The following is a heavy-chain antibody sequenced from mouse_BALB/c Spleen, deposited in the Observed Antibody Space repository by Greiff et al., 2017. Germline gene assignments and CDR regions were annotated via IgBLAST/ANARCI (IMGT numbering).Heavy chain of an antibody. V-gene: IGHV2-9*02. D-gene: IGHD2-2*01. Sequence: VMLVESGPGLVAPSQSLSITCTVSGFSLTSYGVHWVRQPPGKGLEWLGVIWAGGSTNYNSALMSRLSISKDNSKSQVFLKMNSLQTDDTAMYYCAREYGYDRPFAYWGQGTLVTVSA. CDR2: IWAGGST. CDR3: AREYGYDRPFAY. J-gene: IGHJ3*01. CDR1: GFSLTSYG.